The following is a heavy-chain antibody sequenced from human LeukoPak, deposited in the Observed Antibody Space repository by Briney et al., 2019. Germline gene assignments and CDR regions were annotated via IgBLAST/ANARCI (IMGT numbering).Heavy chain of an antibody. CDR2: ISNSGTT. CDR1: GFAFSNFG. Sequence: GGSLRLSCAASGFAFSNFGMNWVRQAPGKGLEWVSYISNSGTTYYAASVKDRFTISRDNAKNSLYLHMNSLRDEDTAVYYCARGGNFYGLDVWGRGTTVTVSS. CDR3: ARGGNFYGLDV. V-gene: IGHV3-48*02. D-gene: IGHD3-16*01. J-gene: IGHJ6*02.